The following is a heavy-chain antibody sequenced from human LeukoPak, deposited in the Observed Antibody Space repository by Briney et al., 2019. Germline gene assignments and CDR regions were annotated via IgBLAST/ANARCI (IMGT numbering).Heavy chain of an antibody. CDR3: TRFGVDYDMDV. CDR1: GGSISGHY. J-gene: IGHJ6*02. CDR2: IHYSGRP. D-gene: IGHD3-16*01. V-gene: IGHV4-59*11. Sequence: SETLSLACTVSGGSISGHYWTWIRQPPGKGLEWIGQIHYSGRPDYNPSLKSRVTISVDTSKNQLSLKVTSVTGADTAVYYCTRFGVDYDMDVWGQGTTVTVSS.